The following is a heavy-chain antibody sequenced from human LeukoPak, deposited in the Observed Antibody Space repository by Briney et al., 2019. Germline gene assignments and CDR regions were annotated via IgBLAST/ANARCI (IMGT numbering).Heavy chain of an antibody. V-gene: IGHV3-21*04. J-gene: IGHJ5*02. CDR2: ISGSGGST. D-gene: IGHD6-19*01. CDR1: GFTFSSYS. CDR3: ARHGGIAVASNWFDP. Sequence: PGGSLRLSCAASGFTFSSYSMNWVRQAPGKGLEWVSAISGSGGSTYYADSVKGRFTISRDNAKNSLYLQMNSLRAEDTAFYYCARHGGIAVASNWFDPWGQGTLVTVSS.